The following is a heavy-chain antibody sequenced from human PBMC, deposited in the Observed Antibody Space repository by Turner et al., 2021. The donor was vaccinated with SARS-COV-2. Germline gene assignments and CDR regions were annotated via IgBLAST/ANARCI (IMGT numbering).Heavy chain of an antibody. D-gene: IGHD5-18*01. CDR2: IRQDESEK. CDR1: GLTFSSYW. V-gene: IGHV3-7*03. CDR3: ATGGYSYHH. Sequence: EVQVVESGGGLVQPGGSVRLSCAVCGLTFSSYWMSWVRQAPGKGLEWVANIRQDESEKNYVDSVKGRFTISRDNAKNSLYLQMNSLRAEDTAVYYCATGGYSYHHWGQGTLVTVSS. J-gene: IGHJ4*02.